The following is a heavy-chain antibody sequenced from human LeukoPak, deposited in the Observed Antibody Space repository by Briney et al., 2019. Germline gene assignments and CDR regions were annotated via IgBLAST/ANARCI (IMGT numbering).Heavy chain of an antibody. D-gene: IGHD5-12*01. CDR2: ISGSGAAP. CDR3: AKDLRRLRVLDFDC. Sequence: PGGSLRLSCAASGLTFSSYAMSWVRQAPGKGLEWVSAISGSGAAPTYADSVKGRFTISRDNSMNTLYLQMNSLRADDTAVYYCAKDLRRLRVLDFDCWGQGTLVTVSS. CDR1: GLTFSSYA. J-gene: IGHJ4*02. V-gene: IGHV3-23*01.